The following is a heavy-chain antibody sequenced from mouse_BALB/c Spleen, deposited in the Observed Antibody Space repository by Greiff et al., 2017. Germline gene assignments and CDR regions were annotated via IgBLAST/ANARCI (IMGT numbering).Heavy chain of an antibody. D-gene: IGHD1-1*01. V-gene: IGHV2-9*02. CDR1: GFSLTSYG. J-gene: IGHJ3*01. CDR3: AREAPSHYYGSKGFAY. CDR2: IWAGGST. Sequence: VKLQESGPGLVQPSQSLSITCTVSGFSLTSYGVHWVRQSPGKGLEWLGVIWAGGSTNYNSALMSRLSISKDNSKSQVFLKMNSLQTDDTAMYYCAREAPSHYYGSKGFAYWGQGTLVTVSA.